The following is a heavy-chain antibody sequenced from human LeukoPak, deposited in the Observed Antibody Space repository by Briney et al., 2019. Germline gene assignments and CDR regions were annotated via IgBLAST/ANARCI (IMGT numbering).Heavy chain of an antibody. CDR3: ARLIEDTAMVVY. D-gene: IGHD5-18*01. CDR1: GYTFTGYY. V-gene: IGHV1-2*02. CDR2: INPNSGGT. Sequence: ASVKVSCKASGYTFTGYYMHWVRQAPGQGLEWMGWINPNSGGTNYAQKFQGRVTMTRDTSISTAYMEPSRLRSDDTAVYYCARLIEDTAMVVYWGQGTLVTVSS. J-gene: IGHJ4*02.